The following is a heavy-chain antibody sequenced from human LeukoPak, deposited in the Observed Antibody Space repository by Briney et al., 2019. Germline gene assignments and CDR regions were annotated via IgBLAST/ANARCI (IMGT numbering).Heavy chain of an antibody. Sequence: GGSLRLSCAASGFTFTTYDMAWVRQAPGKGREWVSLVTTSGGGTYYADSVKGRFTISRDNSKNTVYLQMNYLRADDTAIYYCAKEFSLLRNPTVFDSWGQGSLVTVSS. CDR1: GFTFTTYD. J-gene: IGHJ4*02. V-gene: IGHV3-23*01. CDR2: VTTSGGGT. D-gene: IGHD1-14*01. CDR3: AKEFSLLRNPTVFDS.